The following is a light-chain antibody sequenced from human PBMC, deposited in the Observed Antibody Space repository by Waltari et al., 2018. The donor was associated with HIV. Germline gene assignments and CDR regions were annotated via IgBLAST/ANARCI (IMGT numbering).Light chain of an antibody. CDR3: QQYYSSPQT. Sequence: IVMTQSTDALAVSLGERANLNCKSSQTVLYSSNNKNYLAWYQQKPGQPPKLLIYWASTRESGVPDRFSGSGSGTDFTLTISSLQAEDVAVYYCQQYYSSPQTFGPGTKVDIK. J-gene: IGKJ3*01. CDR2: WAS. V-gene: IGKV4-1*01. CDR1: QTVLYSSNNKNY.